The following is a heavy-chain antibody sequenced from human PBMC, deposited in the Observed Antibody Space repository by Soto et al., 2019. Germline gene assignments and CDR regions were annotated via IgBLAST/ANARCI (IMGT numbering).Heavy chain of an antibody. J-gene: IGHJ4*02. CDR1: GFTFSSYG. V-gene: IGHV3-30*18. Sequence: GGSLRLSCAASGFTFSSYGMHWVRQAPGKGLEWVAVISYDGSNKYYADSVKGRFTISRDNSKNTLYLQMNSLRAEDTAVYYCAKDEYSSGLFDYWGQGTLVTVSS. D-gene: IGHD6-19*01. CDR2: ISYDGSNK. CDR3: AKDEYSSGLFDY.